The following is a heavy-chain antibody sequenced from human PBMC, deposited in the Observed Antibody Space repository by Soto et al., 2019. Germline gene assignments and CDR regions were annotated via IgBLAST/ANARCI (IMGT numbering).Heavy chain of an antibody. Sequence: EVQLVESGGGLVQPGGSLKLSCAASGFPFSGSAMHWVRQASGKGLEWVGRIRSKPNSYATTYAASVKGRFTISRNDSKNTAYLQMNSLKTEDTAVYYCAGDHYYSMDVWGRGTTVTVSS. CDR3: AGDHYYSMDV. CDR1: GFPFSGSA. V-gene: IGHV3-73*02. J-gene: IGHJ6*02. D-gene: IGHD7-27*01. CDR2: IRSKPNSYAT.